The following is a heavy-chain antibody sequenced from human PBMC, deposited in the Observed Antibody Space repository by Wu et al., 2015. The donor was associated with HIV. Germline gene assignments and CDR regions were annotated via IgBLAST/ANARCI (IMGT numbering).Heavy chain of an antibody. Sequence: QLQEWARRTGEDLPTDPRPPFVTVSGDSISSGGYYWNWIRQSPGKGLEWLGYIYYNGITYYNPSVKSRISLAVDTSKNQFSLSPTSVTVADTAVYFCARAATVFIGFDYWGQGTLVTVSP. D-gene: IGHD3-16*02. CDR2: IYYNGIT. V-gene: IGHV4-30-4*08. J-gene: IGHJ4*02. CDR3: ARAATVFIGFDY. CDR1: GDSISSGGYY.